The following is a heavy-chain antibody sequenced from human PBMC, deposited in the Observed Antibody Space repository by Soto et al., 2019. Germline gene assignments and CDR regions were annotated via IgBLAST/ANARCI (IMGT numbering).Heavy chain of an antibody. J-gene: IGHJ5*02. D-gene: IGHD4-4*01. CDR1: GGTFSTYT. Sequence: QVQLVQSGAEVKKPGSSAKVCCKASGGTFSTYTITWVRQAPGQGLEWMGRIIPIIGIINYAQKFQGRVTISADKFTGTAYMELTGLRSGDTAVYYCAGDPDSHYNDSHASSYPWGQGTLVIVSS. CDR2: IIPIIGII. V-gene: IGHV1-69*08. CDR3: AGDPDSHYNDSHASSYP.